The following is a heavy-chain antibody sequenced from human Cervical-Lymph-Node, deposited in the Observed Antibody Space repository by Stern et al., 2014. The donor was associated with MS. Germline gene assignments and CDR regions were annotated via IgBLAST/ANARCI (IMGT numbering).Heavy chain of an antibody. V-gene: IGHV1-18*01. CDR1: GYTFTSYG. CDR3: ARGYYDFWSGTYWYFDL. J-gene: IGHJ2*01. Sequence: VQLLESGAEVKKPGASVKVSCKASGYTFTSYGISWVRQAPGQGLEWMGWISAYNGNPNYAQKLQGRVTMTTDTSTSTAYMELRSLRSDDTAVYYCARGYYDFWSGTYWYFDLWGRGTLVTVSS. D-gene: IGHD3-3*01. CDR2: ISAYNGNP.